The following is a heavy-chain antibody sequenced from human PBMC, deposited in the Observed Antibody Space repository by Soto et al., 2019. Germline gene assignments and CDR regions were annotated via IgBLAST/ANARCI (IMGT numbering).Heavy chain of an antibody. CDR2: INPNSGGT. D-gene: IGHD6-13*01. V-gene: IGHV1-2*04. J-gene: IGHJ4*02. CDR1: GYTFTGYY. Sequence: GASVKVSCKASGYTFTGYYMHWVRQAPGQGLEWMGWINPNSGGTNYAQKFQGWVTMTRDTSISTAYMELSRLRSDDTAVYYCARAARFAAAGTACDYWGQGTLVTVSS. CDR3: ARAARFAAAGTACDY.